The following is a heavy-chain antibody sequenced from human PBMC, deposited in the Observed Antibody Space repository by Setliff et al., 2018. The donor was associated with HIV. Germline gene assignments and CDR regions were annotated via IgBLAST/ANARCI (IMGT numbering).Heavy chain of an antibody. CDR1: GGSISSYY. Sequence: SETLSLTCTVSGGSISSYYWSWIRQPPGKGLEWIGYIYYSGSTNYNPSLKSRVTISVDTSKNQFSLKLSSVTAADTAVYYCARDQTDGGNGEWRFRPGDYWYFDLWGRGTLVTVSS. V-gene: IGHV4-59*01. J-gene: IGHJ2*01. D-gene: IGHD2-15*01. CDR2: IYYSGST. CDR3: ARDQTDGGNGEWRFRPGDYWYFDL.